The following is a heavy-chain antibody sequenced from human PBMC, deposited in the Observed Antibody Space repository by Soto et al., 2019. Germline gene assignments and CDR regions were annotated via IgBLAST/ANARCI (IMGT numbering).Heavy chain of an antibody. J-gene: IGHJ6*02. CDR3: ARARVYGDYYYGIDV. V-gene: IGHV4-59*08. CDR2: ISYSGST. Sequence: SETLSLTCTVSGGSISSYYWSWIRQPPGKGLEWIGFISYSGSTYYSASLQSRVTMSVDTSKNQFSLNLSFVTAADTAVYYCARARVYGDYYYGIDVWGQGTTVTVSS. D-gene: IGHD4-17*01. CDR1: GGSISSYY.